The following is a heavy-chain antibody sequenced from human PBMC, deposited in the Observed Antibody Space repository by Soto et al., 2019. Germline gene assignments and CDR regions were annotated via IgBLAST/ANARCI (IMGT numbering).Heavy chain of an antibody. CDR3: ARGRHDYGGMTPVAY. V-gene: IGHV4-31*03. CDR2: IYYSGST. D-gene: IGHD4-17*01. CDR1: GGSISSGGYY. J-gene: IGHJ4*02. Sequence: QVQLQESGPGLVKPSQTLSLTCTVSGGSISSGGYYWSWIRQHPGKGLEWIGYIYYSGSTYYNPSLRSRVTISVDTSKNQFSLKLSSVTAADTAVYYCARGRHDYGGMTPVAYWGQGTLVTVSS.